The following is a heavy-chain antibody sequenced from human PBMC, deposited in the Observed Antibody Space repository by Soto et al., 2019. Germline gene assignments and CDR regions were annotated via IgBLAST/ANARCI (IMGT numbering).Heavy chain of an antibody. J-gene: IGHJ6*02. Sequence: EVQLVESGGGLVKPGGSLRLSCAASGFTFSSYSMNWVRQAPGKGLEWVSSISSSSSYIYYADSVKGRFTISRGNAKNTLYLKMNSLRAEDTAVYYCAREGVQHGSGPYYYYGMDVWGQGTTVTVSS. CDR2: ISSSSSYI. CDR1: GFTFSSYS. CDR3: AREGVQHGSGPYYYYGMDV. D-gene: IGHD3-10*01. V-gene: IGHV3-21*01.